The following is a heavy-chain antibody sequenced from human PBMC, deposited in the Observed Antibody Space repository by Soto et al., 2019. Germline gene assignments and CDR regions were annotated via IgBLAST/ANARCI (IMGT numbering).Heavy chain of an antibody. CDR3: ARGDYFYWLHS. CDR1: AFTGTSNY. D-gene: IGHD3-3*01. CDR2: LYRGGKT. J-gene: IGHJ5*01. Sequence: VQLVESGGGLVQPGGSLRLSCTASAFTGTSNYISWVRQTPGQRLEWVSVLYRGGKTFYTDSVRGRFTVSRHNSDNTVFLHMDSLRIDDTAVYFCARGDYFYWLHSWGQGTLVTVSS. V-gene: IGHV3-53*04.